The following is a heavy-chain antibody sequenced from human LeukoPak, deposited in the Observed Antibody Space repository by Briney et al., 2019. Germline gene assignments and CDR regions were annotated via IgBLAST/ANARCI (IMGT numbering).Heavy chain of an antibody. CDR3: ASVYSSGWYWDY. J-gene: IGHJ4*02. V-gene: IGHV1-2*02. Sequence: ASVKVSCKASGYIFTDYFMHWVRQAPGQGLEWMAWINPNTGGTNYAQKFQGRVTMTRDTSISTVYMDLSSLTSDDTAVYYCASVYSSGWYWDYWGQGTLVTVSS. D-gene: IGHD6-19*01. CDR1: GYIFTDYF. CDR2: INPNTGGT.